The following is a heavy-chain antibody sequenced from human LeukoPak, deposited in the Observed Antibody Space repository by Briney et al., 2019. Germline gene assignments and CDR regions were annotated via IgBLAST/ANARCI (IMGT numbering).Heavy chain of an antibody. CDR1: GFTFSRYG. J-gene: IGHJ4*02. V-gene: IGHV3-33*01. CDR2: ILYDGSDE. D-gene: IGHD3-16*01. CDR3: ARGTGAYYY. Sequence: GGSLRLSCAAAGFTFSRYGMHWVRQAPGKGLEWVAVILYDGSDEYYADSVKGRFTIARDNAKNSLYLQMNSLRDEDTAVYYCARGTGAYYYWGQGTLVTVSS.